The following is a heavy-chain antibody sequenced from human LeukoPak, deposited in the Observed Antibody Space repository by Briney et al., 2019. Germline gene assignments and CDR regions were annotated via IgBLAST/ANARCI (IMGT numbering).Heavy chain of an antibody. CDR3: ARDMGRPYEIDY. CDR2: IYTSGST. Sequence: PSETLSLTCTVSGGSISSGSCYWSWIRQPAGKGLEWIGRIYTSGSTNYNPSLKSRVTISVDTSKNQFSLKLSSVTAADTAVYYCARDMGRPYEIDYWGQGTLVTVSS. CDR1: GGSISSGSCY. D-gene: IGHD5-12*01. V-gene: IGHV4-61*02. J-gene: IGHJ4*02.